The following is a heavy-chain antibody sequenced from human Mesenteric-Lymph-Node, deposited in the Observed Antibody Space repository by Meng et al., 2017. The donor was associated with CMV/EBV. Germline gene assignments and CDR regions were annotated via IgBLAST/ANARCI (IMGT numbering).Heavy chain of an antibody. V-gene: IGHV3-74*01. CDR2: INGDGTSS. CDR1: GFTFSGDW. Sequence: GESLKISCAASGFTFSGDWMHWVRQAPGKGLTLVSRINGDGTSSGYADSVKGRFTISRDNANNMLYLQLDSLRAEDTAVYYCVTNVYCSGGGCRNYWGQGTLVTVSS. CDR3: VTNVYCSGGGCRNY. D-gene: IGHD2-15*01. J-gene: IGHJ4*02.